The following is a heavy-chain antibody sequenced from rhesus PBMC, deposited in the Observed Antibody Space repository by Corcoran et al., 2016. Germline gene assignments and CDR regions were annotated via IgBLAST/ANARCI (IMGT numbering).Heavy chain of an antibody. Sequence: QVHLQASGPGLVKPSDTLSLTCAVSGGSISDDYYWSWIRKTLGKGLEWIGYINASGGGTNDHPSLKKRVTISIDTSKNQFSLKLGSVTAADTAVYFGERGDGNYGGYFDYWGQGVLVTVS. CDR2: INASGGGT. V-gene: IGHV4-106*01. CDR3: ERGDGNYGGYFDY. J-gene: IGHJ4*01. D-gene: IGHD4-17*01. CDR1: GGSISDDYY.